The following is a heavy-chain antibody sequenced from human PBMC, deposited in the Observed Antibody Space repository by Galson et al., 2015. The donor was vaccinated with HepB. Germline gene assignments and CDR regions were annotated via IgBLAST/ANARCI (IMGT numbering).Heavy chain of an antibody. CDR2: IYWDDNK. V-gene: IGHV2-5*02. D-gene: IGHD6-13*01. J-gene: IGHJ2*01. CDR3: AHTYSSTWDISHRYRYFDL. CDR1: GFSLGTSGVG. Sequence: PALVKPTQTLTLTCTFSGFSLGTSGVGVGWIRQPPGKALEWLAVIYWDDNKRYSPSLKSRLTITKDTSKNQVDLTMTNMDPVDTATYFCAHTYSSTWDISHRYRYFDLWGRGTLVTVSS.